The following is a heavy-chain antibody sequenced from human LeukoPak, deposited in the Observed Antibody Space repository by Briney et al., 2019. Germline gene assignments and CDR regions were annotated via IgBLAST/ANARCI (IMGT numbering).Heavy chain of an antibody. D-gene: IGHD4-17*01. V-gene: IGHV3-11*01. J-gene: IGHJ4*02. CDR3: ARGDDYGDYANDY. CDR2: ISSSGSTI. Sequence: GGSLRLSCAASGFTFSDYYMSWIRQAPGKGLEWVSYISSSGSTIYYADSVKGRFTISRDNAKDSLYLQMNSLRAEDTAVYYCARGDDYGDYANDYWGQGTLVTVSS. CDR1: GFTFSDYY.